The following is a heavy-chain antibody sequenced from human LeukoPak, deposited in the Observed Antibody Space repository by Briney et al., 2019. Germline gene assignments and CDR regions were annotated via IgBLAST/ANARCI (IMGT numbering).Heavy chain of an antibody. V-gene: IGHV1-2*02. CDR1: GYTFTGYY. CDR2: INPNSGGT. Sequence: ASVKVSCKASGYTFTGYYMHWVRQAPGQGLEWMGWINPNSGGTNYAQKFQGRVAMTRDTSISTAYMELSRLRSDDTAVYYCAREGTGDSSGYYFDYWGQGTLVTVSS. CDR3: AREGTGDSSGYYFDY. J-gene: IGHJ4*02. D-gene: IGHD3-22*01.